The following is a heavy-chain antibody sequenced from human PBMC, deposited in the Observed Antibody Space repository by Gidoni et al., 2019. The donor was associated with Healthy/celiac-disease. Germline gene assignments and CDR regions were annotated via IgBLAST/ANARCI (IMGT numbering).Heavy chain of an antibody. CDR2: INHSGST. Sequence: QVQLQQWGAGLLKPSEPLSLTCAVYGGSFSGYYCSWIRQPPGKGLEWIGEINHSGSTNYNPSLKSRVTISVDTSKNQFSLKLSSVTAADTAVYYCARVIAGVLLWFGELSFDAFDIWGQGTMVTVSS. CDR3: ARVIAGVLLWFGELSFDAFDI. CDR1: GGSFSGYY. J-gene: IGHJ3*02. V-gene: IGHV4-34*01. D-gene: IGHD3-10*01.